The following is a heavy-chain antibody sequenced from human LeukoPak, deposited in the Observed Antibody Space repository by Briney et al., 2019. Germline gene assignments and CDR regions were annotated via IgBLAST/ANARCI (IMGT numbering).Heavy chain of an antibody. CDR2: ITGSSSYI. D-gene: IGHD1-1*01. Sequence: GSLRLSCAASGFSFRSYSMDWVRQAPGKGLEWVSSITGSSSYISYADSAKGRFTISRDNAENSLFLQMNSLRPEDTAVYFRARDRLEGGETFDSWGQGTLVTVSS. CDR3: ARDRLEGGETFDS. J-gene: IGHJ4*02. V-gene: IGHV3-21*01. CDR1: GFSFRSYS.